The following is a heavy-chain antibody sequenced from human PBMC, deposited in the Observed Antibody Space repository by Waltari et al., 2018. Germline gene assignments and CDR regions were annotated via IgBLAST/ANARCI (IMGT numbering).Heavy chain of an antibody. J-gene: IGHJ4*02. CDR2: ISGSGGST. CDR3: AKDSYYYDSSGYPYYFDY. CDR1: GFTFSSYA. V-gene: IGHV3-23*01. Sequence: VQLLESGGGLVQPGGSLRPSCEAPGFTFSSYAMCWVPQAPGTGLEWVSAISGSGGSTYYADSVKGRFTISRDNSKNTLYLQMNSLRAEDTAVYYCAKDSYYYDSSGYPYYFDYWGQGTLVTVSS. D-gene: IGHD3-22*01.